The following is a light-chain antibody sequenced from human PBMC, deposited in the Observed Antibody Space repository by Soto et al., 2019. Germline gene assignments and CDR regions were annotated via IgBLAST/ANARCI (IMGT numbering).Light chain of an antibody. J-gene: IGKJ1*01. CDR2: GAS. V-gene: IGKV3-20*01. Sequence: IVVTLSPSTLAVSPGERASLSCRASQSVSSNLAWYQQKPGQAPRLLIYGASSRATGIPDRFTGSGSGTDFTLTISRLEPEDFAVFYCHQYGSSPQTFGQGTKVDI. CDR1: QSVSSN. CDR3: HQYGSSPQT.